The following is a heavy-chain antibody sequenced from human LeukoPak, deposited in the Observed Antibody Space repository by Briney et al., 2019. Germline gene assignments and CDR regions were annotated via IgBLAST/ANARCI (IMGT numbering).Heavy chain of an antibody. CDR3: ARQNLSGYFDY. CDR1: GGSISSYY. V-gene: IGHV4-59*01. CDR2: IYYSGST. J-gene: IGHJ4*02. Sequence: SETLSLTCTVSGGSISSYYWSWIRQPPGKGLEWIGYIYYSGSTNYNPSLKSRVTISVDTSKNQFSLKLSSVTAADTAVYYCARQNLSGYFDYWGQGTLVTVSS. D-gene: IGHD6-25*01.